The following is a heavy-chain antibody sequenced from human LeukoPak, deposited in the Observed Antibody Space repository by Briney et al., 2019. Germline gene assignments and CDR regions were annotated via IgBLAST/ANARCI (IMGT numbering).Heavy chain of an antibody. Sequence: PSETLCLTCSVSGGSISSYYWSWIRQPPGKGLEWIGYIYDSGSTSYNPSLQSRVTISIDTSKNQFPLRLTSVTAADTAVYYCARGGSYYDFWSGYYDYYYYMDVWGKGTTVTVSS. D-gene: IGHD3-3*01. CDR3: ARGGSYYDFWSGYYDYYYYMDV. V-gene: IGHV4-59*01. J-gene: IGHJ6*03. CDR1: GGSISSYY. CDR2: IYDSGST.